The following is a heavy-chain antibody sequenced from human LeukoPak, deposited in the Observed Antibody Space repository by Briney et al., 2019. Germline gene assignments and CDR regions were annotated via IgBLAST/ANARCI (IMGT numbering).Heavy chain of an antibody. D-gene: IGHD2-2*01. CDR1: GHTFTGYY. J-gene: IGHJ6*02. CDR3: ARNIVVVPAATSGYSGMDV. V-gene: IGHV1-2*02. CDR2: INPNSGGT. Sequence: ASVKVSCKASGHTFTGYYMHWVRQAPGQGLEWMGWINPNSGGTNYAQKFQGRVTMTRDTSISTAYMELSRLRSDDTAVYYCARNIVVVPAATSGYSGMDVWGQGTTVTVSS.